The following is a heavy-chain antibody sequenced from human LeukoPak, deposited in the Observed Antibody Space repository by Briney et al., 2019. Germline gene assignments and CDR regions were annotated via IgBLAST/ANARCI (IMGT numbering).Heavy chain of an antibody. D-gene: IGHD3-10*01. J-gene: IGHJ4*02. CDR1: GFTFSNAW. CDR2: IKSKTDGGTT. CDR3: TTDSGSGVIDY. Sequence: PGGSLRLSCAASGFTFSNAWMSWVRQAPGKGLEWVGRIKSKTDGGTTDYAAPVKGRFTISRDDSKNTLYLQMNSLKTEDTAVHYCTTDSGSGVIDYWGQGTLVTVSS. V-gene: IGHV3-15*01.